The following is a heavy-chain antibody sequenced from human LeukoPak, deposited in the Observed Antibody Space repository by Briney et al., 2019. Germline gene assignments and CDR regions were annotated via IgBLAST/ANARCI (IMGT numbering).Heavy chain of an antibody. V-gene: IGHV1-69*13. CDR3: ATHLGYCSSTSCFSENWLDP. D-gene: IGHD2-2*01. CDR1: GGTFSSYA. CDR2: IIPIFGTA. Sequence: SVKVSCKASGGTFSSYAFSWVRQAPGQGLEWMGGIIPIFGTASYAQKFQGRVTITADESTSTAYMELSSLRSEDTAVYYCATHLGYCSSTSCFSENWLDPWGQGTLVTVSS. J-gene: IGHJ5*02.